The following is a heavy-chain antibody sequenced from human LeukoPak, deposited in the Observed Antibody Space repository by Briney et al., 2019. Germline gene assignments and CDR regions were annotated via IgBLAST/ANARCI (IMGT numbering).Heavy chain of an antibody. D-gene: IGHD3-22*01. V-gene: IGHV3-73*01. J-gene: IGHJ3*02. CDR3: TTEGAQYYYDSSGYHDAFDI. CDR1: GFTFSDSA. Sequence: GGSLRLSCAASGFTFSDSAMHWVRQASGKGLEWVGRIRSKTNDYGTAYGESVKGRVTISRDDSRNTAYLQINSLKTEDTAVYYCTTEGAQYYYDSSGYHDAFDIWGQGTMVTVSS. CDR2: IRSKTNDYGT.